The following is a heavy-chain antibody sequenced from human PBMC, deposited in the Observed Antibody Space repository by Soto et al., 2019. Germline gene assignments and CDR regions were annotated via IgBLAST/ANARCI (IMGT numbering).Heavy chain of an antibody. CDR3: ATAGTAGHDAFDI. Sequence: GASVKVSCKASGGTFSSYAISWVRQAPGKGLEWMGGFDPEDGETIYAQKFQGRVTMTEDTSTDTAYMELSSLRSEDTAVYYCATAGTAGHDAFDIWGQGTMVTVSS. J-gene: IGHJ3*02. D-gene: IGHD1-1*01. V-gene: IGHV1-24*01. CDR1: GGTFSSYA. CDR2: FDPEDGET.